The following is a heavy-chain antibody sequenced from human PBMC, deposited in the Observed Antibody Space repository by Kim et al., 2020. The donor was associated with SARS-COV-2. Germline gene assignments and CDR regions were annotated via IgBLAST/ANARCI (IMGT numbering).Heavy chain of an antibody. J-gene: IGHJ4*02. CDR2: SYYSEST. Sequence: SETLSLTCTVSGGSISSYYWCWIRKRQGKGLEWMGYSYYSESTNYNPSLTRRVTITVDTAKNQFSLNLSSVTAADTAVYYCAGGAGTLGDPFDYWGQGTLVTVSS. CDR3: AGGAGTLGDPFDY. V-gene: IGHV4-59*13. D-gene: IGHD2-21*02. CDR1: GGSISSYY.